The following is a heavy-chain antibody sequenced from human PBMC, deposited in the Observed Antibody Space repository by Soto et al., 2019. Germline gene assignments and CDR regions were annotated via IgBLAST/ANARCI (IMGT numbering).Heavy chain of an antibody. CDR2: LSYGGSP. V-gene: IGHV4-59*13. J-gene: IGHJ6*02. D-gene: IGHD2-15*01. CDR3: ARGFWATGGGKYDYSMDV. Sequence: QGLLQESGPRLVKASESLSLTCTVSGGPISSYSWSWIRQNPGKGLEWIGYLSYGGSPNYNPTRESRVTITINTTATQCSLKLKALTAADTAVDYCARGFWATGGGKYDYSMDVWGQGTTVRVS. CDR1: GGPISSYS.